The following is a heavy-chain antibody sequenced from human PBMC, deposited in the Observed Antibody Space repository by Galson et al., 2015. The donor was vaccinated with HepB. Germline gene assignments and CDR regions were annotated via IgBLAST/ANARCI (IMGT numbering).Heavy chain of an antibody. V-gene: IGHV1-46*01. CDR2: INPSGGST. Sequence: SVKVSCKASGYTFTSYYMHWVRQAPGQGLEWMGIINPSGGSTSYAQKFQGRVTMTRDTSTSTVYMELSSLRSEDTAVYYCARDSDLWGSGSSVLGYWGQGTLVTVSS. CDR3: ARDSDLWGSGSSVLGY. D-gene: IGHD3-10*01. CDR1: GYTFTSYY. J-gene: IGHJ4*02.